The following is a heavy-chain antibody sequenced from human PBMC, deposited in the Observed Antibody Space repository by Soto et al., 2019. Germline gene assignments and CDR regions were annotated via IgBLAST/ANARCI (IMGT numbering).Heavy chain of an antibody. J-gene: IGHJ3*02. CDR1: GYTFTYRY. CDR3: AIMHPYYYDSSGYSSLNDAFDI. V-gene: IGHV1-45*02. D-gene: IGHD3-22*01. CDR2: ITPFNGNT. Sequence: SVKVSCEASGYTFTYRYLHWVRQAPGQALEWMGWITPFNGNTNYAQKFQDRVTITRDRSMSTAYMELSSLRSEDTAMYYCAIMHPYYYDSSGYSSLNDAFDIWGQGTMVTVSS.